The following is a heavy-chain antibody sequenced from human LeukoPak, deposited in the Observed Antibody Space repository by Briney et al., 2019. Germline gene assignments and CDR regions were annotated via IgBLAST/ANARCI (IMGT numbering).Heavy chain of an antibody. V-gene: IGHV3-72*01. CDR3: VRVVTTSSGWYHFDN. D-gene: IGHD6-13*01. Sequence: GGSLRLSCAASGFTITDHHMDWVRQAPGKGLEWVGRSKTTKHNRCTTEYAEAGKVRFTIKSDDSNNLQYLRLKSQKIEDTAVYYCVRVVTTSSGWYHFDNWGQGTLVTVSS. J-gene: IGHJ4*02. CDR2: SKTTKHNRCTT. CDR1: GFTITDHH.